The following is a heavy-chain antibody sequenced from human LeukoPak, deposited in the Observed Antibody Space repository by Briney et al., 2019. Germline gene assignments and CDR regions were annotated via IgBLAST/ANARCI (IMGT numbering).Heavy chain of an antibody. CDR1: GGTFSSYA. J-gene: IGHJ4*02. V-gene: IGHV1-18*01. Sequence: GASVKVSCKASGGTFSSYAISWVRQAPGQGLEWMGWISGYNGNTNYAQKLQGRVTMTTDTSTSTAYMELRSLRSDDTAVYYCARGAYPGIAAPFDYWGQGTLVTVSS. CDR3: ARGAYPGIAAPFDY. CDR2: ISGYNGNT. D-gene: IGHD6-13*01.